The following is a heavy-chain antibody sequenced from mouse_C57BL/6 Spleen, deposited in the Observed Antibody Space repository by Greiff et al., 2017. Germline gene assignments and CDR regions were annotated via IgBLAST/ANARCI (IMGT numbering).Heavy chain of an antibody. D-gene: IGHD2-4*01. V-gene: IGHV5-17*01. J-gene: IGHJ1*03. CDR3: ARPIDYDDWYFDV. Sequence: EVKLVESGGGLVKPGGSLKLSCAASGFTFRDYGMHWVRQAPEKGLEWVSYISSGSSTIYYADTVKGRFTISRDNDNNTLLLQMTSLRSEDTAMYYCARPIDYDDWYFDVRGTGTTVTVSS. CDR1: GFTFRDYG. CDR2: ISSGSSTI.